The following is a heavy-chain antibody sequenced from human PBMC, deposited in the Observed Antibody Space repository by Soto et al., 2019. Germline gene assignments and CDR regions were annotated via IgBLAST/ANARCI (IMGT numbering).Heavy chain of an antibody. V-gene: IGHV1-69*01. CDR2: IIPIFGTA. D-gene: IGHD3-22*01. CDR3: ARDNLSQYYYDSSGYYYRFDY. Sequence: QVQLVQSGAEVKKPGSSVKVSCKASGGTFSIYAISWVRQAPGQGLEWMGGIIPIFGTANYAQKFQGRVTITADESTSTAYMELSSLRSEDTAVYYCARDNLSQYYYDSSGYYYRFDYWGQGTLVTVSS. J-gene: IGHJ4*02. CDR1: GGTFSIYA.